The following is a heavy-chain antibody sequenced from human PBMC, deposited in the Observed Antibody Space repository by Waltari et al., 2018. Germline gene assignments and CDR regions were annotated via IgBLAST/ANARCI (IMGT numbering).Heavy chain of an antibody. D-gene: IGHD2-2*01. CDR3: ATDTSPPY. Sequence: QVQLVQSGAEVKKPGSSVKVSCNASVGTFGRVAISWVRQAAGEGLEWMGGIIPKIGASNYAQKFQGRVTITADDSTRIAYMEVSSLSFEDTAVYFCATDTSPPYWGQGTLVIVSS. J-gene: IGHJ4*02. CDR1: VGTFGRVA. V-gene: IGHV1-69*01. CDR2: IIPKIGAS.